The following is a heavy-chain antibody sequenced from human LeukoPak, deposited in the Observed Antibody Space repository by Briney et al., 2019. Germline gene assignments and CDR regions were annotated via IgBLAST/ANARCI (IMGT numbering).Heavy chain of an antibody. D-gene: IGHD3-3*01. Sequence: PGESLKISCKGSGYSFTSYWIGWVRQAPGQRLEWMEWINAGNGNTKYSQKFQGRVTITRDTSASTAYMELSSLRSEDTAVYYCARGDDYDFWSGYYTGLAQFDPWGQGTLVTVSS. J-gene: IGHJ5*02. CDR2: INAGNGNT. CDR3: ARGDDYDFWSGYYTGLAQFDP. CDR1: GYSFTSYW. V-gene: IGHV1-3*01.